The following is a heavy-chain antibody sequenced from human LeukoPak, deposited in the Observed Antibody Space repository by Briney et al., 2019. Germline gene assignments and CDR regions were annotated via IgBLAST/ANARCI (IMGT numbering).Heavy chain of an antibody. D-gene: IGHD2-15*01. Sequence: PGGSLRLSCAASGFTFSNYGMNWVRQAPGKGLEWVSGISASGYSTYYADSVKGRFTISRDNSKNTLYLQMSSLRAEDTAVYFCAKDHCSGGSCYPFDYWGQGTLVTVSS. CDR1: GFTFSNYG. J-gene: IGHJ4*02. V-gene: IGHV3-23*01. CDR2: ISASGYST. CDR3: AKDHCSGGSCYPFDY.